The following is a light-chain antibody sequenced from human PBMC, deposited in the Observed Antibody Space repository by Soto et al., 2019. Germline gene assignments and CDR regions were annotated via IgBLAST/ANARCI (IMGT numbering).Light chain of an antibody. CDR2: GAS. J-gene: IGKJ5*01. CDR3: QQYNNWWT. Sequence: VMTQSPATLSVSPGGRATLSCRASQSINSNLAWYQQRPGQAPRLLIYGASTRATGIPARFSGSGSGTEFTLTISSLQSEDFVVYYCQQYNNWWTFGQGTRLEN. CDR1: QSINSN. V-gene: IGKV3-15*01.